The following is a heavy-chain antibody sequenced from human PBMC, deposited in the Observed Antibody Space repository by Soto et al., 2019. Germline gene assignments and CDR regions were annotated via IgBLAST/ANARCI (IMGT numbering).Heavy chain of an antibody. CDR1: GGSISSGGYF. Sequence: QVQLQESGPGLVKPSQTLSLACTVSGGSISSGGYFWSWIRQHPEKGLEWIGYISSKGITYYTPSLDSRFTISWDTSKNQFSLMLPSVTAADTAVYYCASLKDYYFHFWGQGTLVTVSS. CDR2: ISSKGIT. V-gene: IGHV4-31*03. J-gene: IGHJ4*02. CDR3: ASLKDYYFHF.